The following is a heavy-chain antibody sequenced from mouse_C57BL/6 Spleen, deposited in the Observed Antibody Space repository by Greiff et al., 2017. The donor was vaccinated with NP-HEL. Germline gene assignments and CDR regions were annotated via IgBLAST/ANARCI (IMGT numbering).Heavy chain of an antibody. CDR1: GYTFTSYW. V-gene: IGHV1-50*01. CDR2: IDPSDSYT. J-gene: IGHJ2*01. CDR3: ARVAYGSSWDY. Sequence: QVQLKQPGAELVKPGASVKLSCKASGYTFTSYWMQWVKQRPGQGLEWIGEIDPSDSYTNYNQKFKGKATLTVDTSSSTAYMQLSSLTSEDAAVYYCARVAYGSSWDYWGQGTTLTVSS. D-gene: IGHD1-1*01.